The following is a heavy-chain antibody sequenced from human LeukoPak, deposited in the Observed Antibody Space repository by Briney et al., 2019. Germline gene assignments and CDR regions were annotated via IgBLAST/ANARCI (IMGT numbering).Heavy chain of an antibody. CDR1: GFTLSSYW. CDR2: IKSDGSTT. CDR3: ARDQTYGDYWYFDL. D-gene: IGHD4-17*01. J-gene: IGHJ2*01. Sequence: GGSLRLSCAASGFTLSSYWMHWVRQVPGKGLVWVSRIKSDGSTTTYADSVKGRFTISRDNAKNTLYLQMNSLRAEDTAVYYCARDQTYGDYWYFDLWGRGTLVTVSS. V-gene: IGHV3-74*01.